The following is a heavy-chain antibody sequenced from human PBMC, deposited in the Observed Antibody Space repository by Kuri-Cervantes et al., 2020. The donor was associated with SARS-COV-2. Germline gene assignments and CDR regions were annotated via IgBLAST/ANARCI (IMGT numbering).Heavy chain of an antibody. CDR1: GFTFSSYS. V-gene: IGHV3-48*01. CDR2: ISSSSSTI. CDR3: ASQGRGYSSSGNSCFFDY. J-gene: IGHJ4*02. D-gene: IGHD6-13*01. Sequence: GGSLRLSCAASGFTFSSYSMNWVRQAPGKGLEWVSYISSSSSTIYYADSVKGRFTISRDNAKNSLYLQMNSLRAEDTAVYYCASQGRGYSSSGNSCFFDYWGQGTLVTVSS.